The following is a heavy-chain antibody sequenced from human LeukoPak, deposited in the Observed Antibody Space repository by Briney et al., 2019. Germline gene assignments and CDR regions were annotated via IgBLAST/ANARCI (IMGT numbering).Heavy chain of an antibody. CDR3: AKDHANTPVVTN. J-gene: IGHJ4*02. CDR1: GFTVRSNY. CDR2: IFSGGST. Sequence: GGSLRLSCAASGFTVRSNYMSWVRQAPGKGLKWVSVIFSGGSTYYADSVTGRFTVSRDNSKNTVDLQMNNLRVDDTAIYYCAKDHANTPVVTNWGQGILVSVSS. V-gene: IGHV3-53*01. D-gene: IGHD2-21*02.